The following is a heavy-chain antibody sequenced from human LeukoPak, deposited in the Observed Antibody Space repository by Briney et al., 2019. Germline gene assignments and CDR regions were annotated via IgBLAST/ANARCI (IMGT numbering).Heavy chain of an antibody. J-gene: IGHJ4*02. Sequence: GGSPRLSCAASGFTFSGFAMSWVRRTPGKGLEWVSGISGSGDNTLYADSVKGRFTISRDNAKNSLYLRMDSLRAEDTALYYCARDRLGPSFSVSHFDLWGQGTLDTVSS. CDR2: ISGSGDNT. CDR1: GFTFSGFA. V-gene: IGHV3-20*04. CDR3: ARDRLGPSFSVSHFDL. D-gene: IGHD3-3*02.